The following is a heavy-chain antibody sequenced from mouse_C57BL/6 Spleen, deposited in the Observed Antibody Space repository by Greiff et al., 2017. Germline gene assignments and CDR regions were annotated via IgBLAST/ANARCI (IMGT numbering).Heavy chain of an antibody. CDR3: ARKGNDDDGYAMDY. Sequence: EVKLQESGGGLVKPGGSLKLSCAASGFTFSDYGMHWVRQAPEKGLEWVAYISSGSSTIYYADTVKGRFTISRDNAKNTLFLHMTSLRSEDTAMYYWARKGNDDDGYAMDYWGQGTSVTVSS. CDR1: GFTFSDYG. D-gene: IGHD2-4*01. CDR2: ISSGSSTI. V-gene: IGHV5-17*01. J-gene: IGHJ4*01.